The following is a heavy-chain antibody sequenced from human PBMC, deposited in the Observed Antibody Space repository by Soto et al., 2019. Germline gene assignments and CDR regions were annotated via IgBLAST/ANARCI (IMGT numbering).Heavy chain of an antibody. CDR2: IYSGGST. CDR1: GFTVSSNY. Sequence: GGSLRLSCAASGFTVSSNYMSWVRQAPGKGLEWVSVIYSGGSTYYADSVKGRFTISRDNSKNTLYLQMNSLRAEDTAVYYCARDSGYSSSWYLDEDYFDYWGQGTLVTVSS. J-gene: IGHJ4*02. D-gene: IGHD6-13*01. V-gene: IGHV3-66*01. CDR3: ARDSGYSSSWYLDEDYFDY.